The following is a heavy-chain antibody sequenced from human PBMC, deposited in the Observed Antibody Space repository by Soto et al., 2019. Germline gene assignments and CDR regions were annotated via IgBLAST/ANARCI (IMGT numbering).Heavy chain of an antibody. CDR2: INHSGST. V-gene: IGHV4-34*01. Sequence: SETLSLTCAVYGLSSSGCYWSWIRQPPGKGLEWIGEINHSGSTNYNPSLKSRVTISVDTSKNQFSLKLSSVTAADTAVYYCARGFRILGYFDYWGQGTLVTVSS. J-gene: IGHJ4*02. CDR3: ARGFRILGYFDY. D-gene: IGHD3-16*01. CDR1: GLSSSGCY.